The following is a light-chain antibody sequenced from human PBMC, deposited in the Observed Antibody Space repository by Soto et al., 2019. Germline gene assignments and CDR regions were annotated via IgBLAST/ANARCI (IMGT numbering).Light chain of an antibody. CDR3: QQYGSSPIT. CDR2: GAS. J-gene: IGKJ5*01. V-gene: IGKV3-20*01. CDR1: QSVSRN. Sequence: EMLMTQSPATLSVSPGERATLSGRASQSVSRNLGWYQQKPGQAPRLLIYGASTRATGIPARFSGSGSVTDFTLTISRLEPEDFAVYYCQQYGSSPITFGQGTRLEIK.